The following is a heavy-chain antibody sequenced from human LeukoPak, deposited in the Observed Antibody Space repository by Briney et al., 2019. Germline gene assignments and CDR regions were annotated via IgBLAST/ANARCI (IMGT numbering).Heavy chain of an antibody. V-gene: IGHV1-18*01. D-gene: IGHD6-19*01. J-gene: IGHJ6*02. Sequence: SVRVSCKASGYTFTSYGISWVRQAPGQGLEWMGWISAYNGNTNYAQKLQGRVTMTTDTSTSTAYMEVRSLRSDDTAVYYCARDQRYSSGWYLLYYGMDVWGQGTTVTVS. CDR3: ARDQRYSSGWYLLYYGMDV. CDR2: ISAYNGNT. CDR1: GYTFTSYG.